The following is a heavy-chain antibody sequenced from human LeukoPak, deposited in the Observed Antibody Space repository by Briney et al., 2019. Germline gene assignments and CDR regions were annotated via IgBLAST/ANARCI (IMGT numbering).Heavy chain of an antibody. CDR1: GFTFSNYW. Sequence: GGSLRLSCATSGFTFSNYWMHWVRQAPGKGLVWVSHINNDGTSTSYADSVKGRFTISRDSSKNTLYLQMNSLRAEDTAVYYCAKDLRSSADSKMGAADYWGQGTLVTVSS. CDR3: AKDLRSSADSKMGAADY. J-gene: IGHJ4*02. CDR2: INNDGTST. V-gene: IGHV3-74*01. D-gene: IGHD1-26*01.